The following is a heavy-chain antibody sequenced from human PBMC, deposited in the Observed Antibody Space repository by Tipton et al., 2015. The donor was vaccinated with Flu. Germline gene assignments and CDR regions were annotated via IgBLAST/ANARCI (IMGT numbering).Heavy chain of an antibody. CDR2: ISHTGT. Sequence: LRLSCAVSGAPVRGGIYSWNWIRQPPGKGLEWIGSISHTGTYYKPSLRTRAAISADRSKNQFSLELTSVTAADTAVYYCARESPPDYWGQGILVTVPS. CDR1: GAPVRGGIYS. CDR3: ARESPPDY. V-gene: IGHV4-30-2*01. J-gene: IGHJ4*02.